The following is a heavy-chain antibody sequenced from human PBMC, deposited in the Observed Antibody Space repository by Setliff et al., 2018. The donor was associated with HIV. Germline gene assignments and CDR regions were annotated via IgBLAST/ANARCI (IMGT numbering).Heavy chain of an antibody. Sequence: SETLSLTCAVYGGSFSGNYWSWIRQPPGKGLEWIGEINHSGSTNYNPSLKSRLTMSVDTSKNQFSLNLSSVSAADTAVYYCARAIPAAVNYFDVWGKGTTVTVSS. D-gene: IGHD6-13*01. CDR2: INHSGST. CDR1: GGSFSGNY. V-gene: IGHV4-34*01. J-gene: IGHJ6*03. CDR3: ARAIPAAVNYFDV.